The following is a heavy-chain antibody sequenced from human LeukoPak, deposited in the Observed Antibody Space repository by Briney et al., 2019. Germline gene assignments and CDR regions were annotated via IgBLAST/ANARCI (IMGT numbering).Heavy chain of an antibody. V-gene: IGHV1-46*01. Sequence: ASVKVSCKASGYNFISYYMHWVRQAPGPGLEWMGIINPSGGSTSYAQKFQDRVTTTRDTSTSTVYMELSSLKSEDTAVYYCAREDVVLVDAVRYYYYGMDVWGQGTTVTVS. J-gene: IGHJ6*02. CDR1: GYNFISYY. CDR2: INPSGGST. D-gene: IGHD2-8*01. CDR3: AREDVVLVDAVRYYYYGMDV.